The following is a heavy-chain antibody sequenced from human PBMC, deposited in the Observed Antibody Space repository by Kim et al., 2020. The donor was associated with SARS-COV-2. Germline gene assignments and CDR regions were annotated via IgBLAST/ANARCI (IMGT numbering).Heavy chain of an antibody. CDR3: ARDYSDMGWGYFDY. J-gene: IGHJ4*02. Sequence: NPSLKRRVTISVDTSKNQFSLKLSSVTAADTAVYYCARDYSDMGWGYFDYWGQGTLVTVSS. V-gene: IGHV4-31*02. D-gene: IGHD1-26*01.